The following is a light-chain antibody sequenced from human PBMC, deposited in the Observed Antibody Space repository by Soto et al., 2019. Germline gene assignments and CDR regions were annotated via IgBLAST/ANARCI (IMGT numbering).Light chain of an antibody. V-gene: IGKV1-9*01. CDR2: AAS. CDR3: QQLWTYPLT. Sequence: DTQLTQSPSFLSASVGDRVTITCRASQDVSRSLGWYQQKPGKAPKLLISAASTLHSGVPSRFSGSGSGADFPLTISSLQPEDVATYYCQQLWTYPLTFGGGTKVEI. CDR1: QDVSRS. J-gene: IGKJ4*01.